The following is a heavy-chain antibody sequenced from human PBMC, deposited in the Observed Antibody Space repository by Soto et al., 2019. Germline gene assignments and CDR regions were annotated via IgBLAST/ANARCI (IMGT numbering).Heavy chain of an antibody. CDR3: ARENSPAGLDV. D-gene: IGHD6-13*01. V-gene: IGHV3-48*03. Sequence: GGSLRLSCAASGFTFSLYEMTWVRQAPGKGLEWLSYISTSGSTIYHADSVKGRFTISRDNAKNSLFLQMNSLRAEDTAVYYCARENSPAGLDVWGQGTTVTVSS. CDR1: GFTFSLYE. CDR2: ISTSGSTI. J-gene: IGHJ6*02.